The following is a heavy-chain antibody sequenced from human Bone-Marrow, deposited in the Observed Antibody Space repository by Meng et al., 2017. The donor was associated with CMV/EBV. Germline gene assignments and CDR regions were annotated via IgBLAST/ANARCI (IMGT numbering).Heavy chain of an antibody. V-gene: IGHV3-7*01. CDR2: IKQDGSEK. J-gene: IGHJ5*02. D-gene: IGHD6-25*01. CDR3: AKDPLEYTSASRGGWFDP. Sequence: GGSLRLSCAASGFTFSSYWMSWVRQAPGKGLEWVANIKQDGSEKYYVDSVKGRFTISRDNSKSTLYLQISSLRAEDTAVYYCAKDPLEYTSASRGGWFDPWGRGTLVTVSS. CDR1: GFTFSSYW.